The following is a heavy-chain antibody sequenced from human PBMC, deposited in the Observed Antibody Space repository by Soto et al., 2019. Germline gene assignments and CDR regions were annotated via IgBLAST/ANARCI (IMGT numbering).Heavy chain of an antibody. CDR2: ISWNSYSI. CDR3: AKDAHGSAWDRLYDS. CDR1: GFTFDDYA. V-gene: IGHV3-9*01. D-gene: IGHD6-25*01. J-gene: IGHJ4*02. Sequence: EVQLVESGGGLVQPGRSLRLSCAASGFTFDDYAMHWVREAPGKGLEWVAGISWNSYSIGYADSVKGRFTISRDNAEDSLYLQMNSLRAEDTALYYCAKDAHGSAWDRLYDSWGQGTLVTVSS.